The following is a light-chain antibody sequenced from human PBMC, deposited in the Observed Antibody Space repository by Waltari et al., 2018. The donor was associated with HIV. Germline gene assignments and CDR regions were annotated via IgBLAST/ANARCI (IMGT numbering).Light chain of an antibody. J-gene: IGKJ1*01. CDR3: QQYGTSPRT. CDR1: QGVRNTY. CDR2: GAS. V-gene: IGKV3-20*01. Sequence: EIVLTQSPVTLSLSPGERATLSCRASQGVRNTYLAWYQQKPGQAPRLLIYGASSRATGSPDRFSGSGAGTDFTLTISGLEPEDFAVYYCQQYGTSPRTFGQGTKVEIK.